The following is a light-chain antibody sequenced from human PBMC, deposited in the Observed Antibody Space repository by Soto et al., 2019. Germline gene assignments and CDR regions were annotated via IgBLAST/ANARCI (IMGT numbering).Light chain of an antibody. V-gene: IGLV2-14*01. CDR2: EVG. Sequence: QSVLTQPASVSGSPGQSITISCTGTTSDIGDYNYVSWYQQHPGKAPKLIIFEVGDRPSGVSNRFSGSKSGYTASLTISGLQAEDEADYYCSSRTSTSTWVFGAGTKVTVL. CDR3: SSRTSTSTWV. J-gene: IGLJ3*02. CDR1: TSDIGDYNY.